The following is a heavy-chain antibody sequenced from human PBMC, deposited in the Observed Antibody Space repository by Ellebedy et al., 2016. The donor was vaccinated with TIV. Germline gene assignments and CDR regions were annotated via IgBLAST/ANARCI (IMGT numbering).Heavy chain of an antibody. J-gene: IGHJ4*03. CDR2: ISPYTGNK. V-gene: IGHV1-18*01. CDR3: TRGSQRWVDY. Sequence: AASVKVSCKASGYTFTNYGINWVRQAPGQGLEWMGWISPYTGNKNYAQKLQGRVTMTADTSTNTAYMDLRSLTSDDTAVYYCTRGSQRWVDYWGQGTTVTVSS. CDR1: GYTFTNYG. D-gene: IGHD1-1*01.